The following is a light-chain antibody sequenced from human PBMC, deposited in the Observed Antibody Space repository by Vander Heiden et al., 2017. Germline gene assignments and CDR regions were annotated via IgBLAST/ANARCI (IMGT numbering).Light chain of an antibody. CDR2: AAS. CDR1: QNINSY. Sequence: DIQMTQSPSSLSASVGDRVTIICRASQNINSYLHWYQQKPGKAPKLLISAASSLQSGVPSRFSGSGSGTDFTLTISRLQPEDSATYFCQQSDSAPITFGGGSKVEIK. V-gene: IGKV1-39*01. J-gene: IGKJ4*01. CDR3: QQSDSAPIT.